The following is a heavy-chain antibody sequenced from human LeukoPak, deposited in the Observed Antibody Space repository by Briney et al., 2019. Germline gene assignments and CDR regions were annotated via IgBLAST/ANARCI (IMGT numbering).Heavy chain of an antibody. V-gene: IGHV3-74*01. CDR2: INSDGSLT. D-gene: IGHD3-22*01. CDR1: GFTFSSYW. CDR3: ARDFSRYYYDSSGYLAI. J-gene: IGHJ3*02. Sequence: GGSLRLSCAASGFTFSSYWMHWVRQAPGKGLVWVSRINSDGSLTRYADSVKGRFTISRDNAKNTLYLQMNSLRAEDTAVYYCARDFSRYYYDSSGYLAIWGQGTMVTVSS.